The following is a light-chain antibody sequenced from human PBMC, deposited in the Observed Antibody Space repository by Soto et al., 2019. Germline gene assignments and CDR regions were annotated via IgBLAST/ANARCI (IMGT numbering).Light chain of an antibody. CDR2: KAS. CDR1: QSISSW. J-gene: IGKJ1*01. Sequence: DIQMIQSPSTLSASIGDRVTITCRASQSISSWLAWYQQKPGKAPRLLIYKASIFKSGVPSRFSGSASGTEFTLTVSSLQPEDFATDDCQRSRTFGQGTKVEIK. V-gene: IGKV1-5*03. CDR3: QRSRT.